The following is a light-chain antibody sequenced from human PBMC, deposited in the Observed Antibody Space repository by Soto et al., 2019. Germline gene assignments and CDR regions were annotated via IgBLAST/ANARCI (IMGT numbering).Light chain of an antibody. V-gene: IGKV1-5*03. CDR2: KSS. J-gene: IGKJ1*01. Sequence: DIQMTQSPSTLSASEGDRVTISCRASQSVSIWLAWYQQKPGRAPKLLIYKSSILESGVPSRFSGSGSGTEFTLTISSLQPDDFATYYCQLFNTSPWTFGQGTKVDIK. CDR1: QSVSIW. CDR3: QLFNTSPWT.